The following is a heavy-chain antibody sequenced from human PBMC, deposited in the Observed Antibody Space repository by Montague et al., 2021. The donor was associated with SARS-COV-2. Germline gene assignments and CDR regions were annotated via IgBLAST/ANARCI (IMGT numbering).Heavy chain of an antibody. CDR3: ARDLWEGALDYYYYYGMDV. CDR2: IKQDGSEK. J-gene: IGHJ6*02. CDR1: GFTFSSYW. V-gene: IGHV3-7*01. Sequence: SLRLSCAASGFTFSSYWMSWVRQAPGKGLEWVANIKQDGSEKYYVDSVKGRFTISRDNAKNPLYLQMNSLRAEDTAVYYCARDLWEGALDYYYYYGMDVWGQGTTVTVSS. D-gene: IGHD1-26*01.